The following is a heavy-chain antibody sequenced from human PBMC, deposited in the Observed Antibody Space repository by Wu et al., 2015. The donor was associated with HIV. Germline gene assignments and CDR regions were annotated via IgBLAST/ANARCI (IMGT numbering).Heavy chain of an antibody. CDR1: GGTFSSYT. V-gene: IGHV1-69*13. CDR3: MRRQQLLDQ. CDR2: ILPLYGTT. Sequence: QVQLEQSGTELKKPRSSVKISCKAFGGTFSSYTINWVRQGPGQGLEWTGRILPLYGTTDYAQKFRGRVTITADESTNTAYMEIRGLRSDDTAVYYCMRRQQLLDQWGQGTLVTVSS. J-gene: IGHJ4*02. D-gene: IGHD4-11*01.